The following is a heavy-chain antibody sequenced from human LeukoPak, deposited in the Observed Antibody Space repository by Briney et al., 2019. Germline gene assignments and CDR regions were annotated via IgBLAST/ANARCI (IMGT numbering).Heavy chain of an antibody. CDR3: ARGPGLAMGKGYFDY. CDR2: TSHDEGNK. D-gene: IGHD5-18*01. Sequence: PGGSLRLSCAASGLTFSSYAMHWVRQAPGKGLEWVAATSHDEGNKYYADSVKGRFTISRDNSRNTLYLEVNSLRTDDTAVYYCARGPGLAMGKGYFDYCGQGTLVTVSS. V-gene: IGHV3-30-3*01. J-gene: IGHJ4*02. CDR1: GLTFSSYA.